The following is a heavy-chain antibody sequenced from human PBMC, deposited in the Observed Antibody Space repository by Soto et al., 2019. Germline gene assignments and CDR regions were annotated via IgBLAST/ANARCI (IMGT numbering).Heavy chain of an antibody. CDR2: MNPHSGDT. V-gene: IGHV1-8*01. CDR3: ARKQAMDY. Sequence: QVQLVQSGAGVKKPGASVKVSCKASGYTFVNYEINWVRQANGQGLEWLGWMNPHSGDTFYAQNFQGRVTMTSNTSITTAYMELNSLKSEDTAVYYCARKQAMDYWGQGTLVTVSS. J-gene: IGHJ4*02. CDR1: GYTFVNYE.